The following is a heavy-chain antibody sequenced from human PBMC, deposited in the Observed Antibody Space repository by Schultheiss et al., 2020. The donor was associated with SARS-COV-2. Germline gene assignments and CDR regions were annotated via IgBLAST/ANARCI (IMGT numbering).Heavy chain of an antibody. CDR2: IYYSGST. V-gene: IGHV4-39*02. CDR3: ARDGALSAAADY. Sequence: SQTLSLTCTVSGGSIRSSTHYWGWIRQPPGKGLEWIGSIYYSGSTYFNPSLKSRVTISVDTSKNQFSLKLSSVTAADTAVYYCARDGALSAAADYWGQGTLVTVS. CDR1: GGSIRSSTHY. J-gene: IGHJ4*02. D-gene: IGHD6-13*01.